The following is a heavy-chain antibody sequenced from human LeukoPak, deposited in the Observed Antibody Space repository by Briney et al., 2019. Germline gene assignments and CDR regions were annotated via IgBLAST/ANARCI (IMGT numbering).Heavy chain of an antibody. CDR1: GGSISSSSYY. J-gene: IGHJ4*02. Sequence: SETLSLTCIVPGGSISSSSYYWAWIRQSPGKGLEWIGTFSSGGSAYYNPSLTSRVSISKDTSDNQFSLRLYSVTAADTAVYYCARKPTGTMYDVWGQGTQVTVSS. V-gene: IGHV4-39*07. D-gene: IGHD1-7*01. CDR3: ARKPTGTMYDV. CDR2: FSSGGSA.